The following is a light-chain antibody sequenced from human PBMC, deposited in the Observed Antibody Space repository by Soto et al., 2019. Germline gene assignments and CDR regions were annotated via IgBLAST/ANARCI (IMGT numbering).Light chain of an antibody. J-gene: IGLJ3*02. CDR3: LLYYGGAWV. V-gene: IGLV7-43*01. CDR2: SVS. Sequence: QTVVTQEPSLTVSPGGTVTLTCASSSGAVTTAYYPSWFQQIPGQAPRALIYSVSNRHSWTPARFSASLLGGKAALTLSGVQPEDEAEYYCLLYYGGAWVFGGGTKVTVL. CDR1: SGAVTTAYY.